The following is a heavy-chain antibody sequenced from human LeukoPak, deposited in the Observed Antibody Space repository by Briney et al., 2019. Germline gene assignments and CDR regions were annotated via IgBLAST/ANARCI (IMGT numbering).Heavy chain of an antibody. J-gene: IGHJ4*02. CDR2: IIPILGIA. CDR3: ARHTASNYYDSSGYYRGAIDY. D-gene: IGHD3-22*01. V-gene: IGHV1-69*04. Sequence: VASVKVSCKASGGTFSSYAISWVRQAPGQGLEWMGRIIPILGIANYAQKFQGRVTITADKSTSTAYMELSSLRSEDTAVYYCARHTASNYYDSSGYYRGAIDYWGQGTLVTVSS. CDR1: GGTFSSYA.